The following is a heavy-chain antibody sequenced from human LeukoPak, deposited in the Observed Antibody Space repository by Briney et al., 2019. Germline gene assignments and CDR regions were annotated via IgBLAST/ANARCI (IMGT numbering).Heavy chain of an antibody. J-gene: IGHJ3*02. Sequence: GGSLRLSCAASGFTFSSYSMNWVRQAPGKGLEWVSSISSSSSYIYYADSVKGRFTISRDNAKNSLYLQMNSLRAEDTAVYYCARDACSSSFGDAFDIWGQGTMVTVSS. V-gene: IGHV3-21*01. D-gene: IGHD6-13*01. CDR3: ARDACSSSFGDAFDI. CDR1: GFTFSSYS. CDR2: ISSSSSYI.